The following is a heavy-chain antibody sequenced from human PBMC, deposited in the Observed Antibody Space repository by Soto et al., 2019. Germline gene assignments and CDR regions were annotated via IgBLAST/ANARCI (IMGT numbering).Heavy chain of an antibody. V-gene: IGHV4-31*03. D-gene: IGHD5-18*01. CDR1: GGSISSGGYY. J-gene: IGHJ4*02. Sequence: SETLSLTCTVSGGSISSGGYYWSWIRQHPGKGLEWIGYIYYSSITYYNPSLKSRVTISVDTSKNQFSLKLSSVTAADTPVYYCARAAIQLWFGWVDYWGQGTLVTVSS. CDR2: IYYSSIT. CDR3: ARAAIQLWFGWVDY.